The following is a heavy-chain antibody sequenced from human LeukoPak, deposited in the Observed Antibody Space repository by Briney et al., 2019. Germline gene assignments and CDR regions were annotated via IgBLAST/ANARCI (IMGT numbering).Heavy chain of an antibody. V-gene: IGHV1-8*02. CDR1: GYTFTSYY. CDR3: ARGSQWLVKGYYYYPMDV. D-gene: IGHD6-19*01. Sequence: GASVKVSCKASGYTFTSYYMHWVRQATGQGLEWMGWMNPSSGNTGYAQKFQGRVTMTRDTSINTAYMELNSLTSEDTAVYYCARGSQWLVKGYYYYPMDVWGQGTTVIVSS. CDR2: MNPSSGNT. J-gene: IGHJ6*02.